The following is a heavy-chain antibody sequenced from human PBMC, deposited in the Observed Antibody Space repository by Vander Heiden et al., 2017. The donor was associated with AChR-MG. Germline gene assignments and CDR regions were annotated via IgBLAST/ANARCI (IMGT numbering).Heavy chain of an antibody. CDR2: IYSGGST. V-gene: IGHV3-53*01. CDR1: GFTVSSNY. CDR3: ARDRATVTNIGRGYYMDV. D-gene: IGHD4-17*01. Sequence: EVQLVESGGGLIQPGGSLRLPCAASGFTVSSNYMSWVRQAPGKGLEWVSVIYSGGSTYYADSVKGRFTISRDNSKNTLYLQMNSLRAEDTAVYYCARDRATVTNIGRGYYMDVWGKGPRSPSP. J-gene: IGHJ6*03.